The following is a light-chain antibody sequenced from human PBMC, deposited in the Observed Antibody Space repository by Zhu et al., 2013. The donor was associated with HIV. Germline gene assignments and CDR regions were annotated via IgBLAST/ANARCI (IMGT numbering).Light chain of an antibody. CDR3: SSYTSTITLVV. CDR1: SNDVGGYNY. J-gene: IGLJ3*02. Sequence: QSALTQPASVSGSPGQSITISCTGSSNDVGGYNYVSWYQQHPGKAPKLIIYEVSNRPSGVSDRFSGSKSGNTASLTISGLQTEDEADYYCSSYTSTITLVVFGGGTNVDRP. V-gene: IGLV2-14*01. CDR2: EVS.